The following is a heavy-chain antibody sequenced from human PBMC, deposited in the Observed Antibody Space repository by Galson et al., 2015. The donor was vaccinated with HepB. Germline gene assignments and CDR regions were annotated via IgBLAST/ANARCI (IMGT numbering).Heavy chain of an antibody. D-gene: IGHD3-10*01. J-gene: IGHJ4*02. V-gene: IGHV1-46*03. Sequence: SVKVSCKASGYTFTSYYMHWVRQAPGQGLEWMGIINPSGGSTSYAQKFQGRVTMTRDTSTSTVYMELSSLRSEDTAVYYCARGGAEAMVQGGYFDYWGQGTLVTVSS. CDR1: GYTFTSYY. CDR3: ARGGAEAMVQGGYFDY. CDR2: INPSGGST.